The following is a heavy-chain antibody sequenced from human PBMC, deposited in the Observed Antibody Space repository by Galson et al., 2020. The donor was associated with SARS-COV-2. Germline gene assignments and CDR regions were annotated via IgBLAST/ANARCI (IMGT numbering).Heavy chain of an antibody. CDR1: GFIFSSYG. Sequence: TGGSLRLSCAASGFIFSSYGMHWVRQAPGKGLEWVAVIWYDGSNKYYADSVKGRFTISRDNSKNTLYLQMNSLRAEDTAVYYCGRSPYDYGGNSGVFDYWGPGTLVTVSS. J-gene: IGHJ4*02. D-gene: IGHD4-17*01. CDR3: GRSPYDYGGNSGVFDY. CDR2: IWYDGSNK. V-gene: IGHV3-33*01.